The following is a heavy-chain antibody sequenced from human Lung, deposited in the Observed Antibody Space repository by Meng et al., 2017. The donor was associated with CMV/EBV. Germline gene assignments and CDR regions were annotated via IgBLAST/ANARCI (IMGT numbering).Heavy chain of an antibody. Sequence: GGSLRLXXAASGFTFSSYSMNWVRQAPGKGPEWVSYISSSSSTIYYADSVKGRFTISRDNAKNSLYLQMNSRRAEDTAVYYCVRGEARYCSGGSCKSVVYWGNGTXVTVAS. V-gene: IGHV3-48*04. CDR1: GFTFSSYS. CDR3: VRGEARYCSGGSCKSVVY. D-gene: IGHD2-15*01. CDR2: ISSSSSTI. J-gene: IGHJ4*01.